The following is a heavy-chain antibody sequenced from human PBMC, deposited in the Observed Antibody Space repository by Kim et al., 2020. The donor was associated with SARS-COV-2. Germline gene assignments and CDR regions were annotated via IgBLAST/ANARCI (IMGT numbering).Heavy chain of an antibody. CDR3: ASYYGSGSYGAFDI. Sequence: SVKVSCKASGGTFSSYAISWVRQAPGQGLEWMGGIIPIFGTANYAQKFQGRVTITADKSTSTAYMELSSLRSEDTAVYYCASYYGSGSYGAFDIWGQGTMVTVSS. D-gene: IGHD3-10*01. CDR1: GGTFSSYA. CDR2: IIPIFGTA. J-gene: IGHJ3*02. V-gene: IGHV1-69*06.